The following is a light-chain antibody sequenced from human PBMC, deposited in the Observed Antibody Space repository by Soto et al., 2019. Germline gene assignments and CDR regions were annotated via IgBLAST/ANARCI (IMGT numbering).Light chain of an antibody. Sequence: DIQMTQSPSSLSASVGDRVTITCRASQSISSYLNWYQQKPGKATELLIYAASSLQSGVPSRFSGSGSGTDFTLTISSLQPEDFATYSCQQSYSTPVTFGHGTKLEIK. CDR1: QSISSY. CDR3: QQSYSTPVT. V-gene: IGKV1-39*01. CDR2: AAS. J-gene: IGKJ2*01.